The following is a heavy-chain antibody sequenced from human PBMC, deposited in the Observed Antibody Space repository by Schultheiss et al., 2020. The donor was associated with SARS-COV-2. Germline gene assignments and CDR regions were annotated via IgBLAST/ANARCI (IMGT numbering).Heavy chain of an antibody. CDR2: IRSSGRDA. CDR3: ARDITIFTGGYYYGMDV. J-gene: IGHJ6*02. V-gene: IGHV3-21*01. Sequence: GSLRLSCAASGFTFGTYNMHWVRQAPGKGLEFVASIRSSGRDAYYADSMKGRFTVSRDNANNSLYLQMHSLRAEDTAVYYCARDITIFTGGYYYGMDVWGQGTTVTVSS. D-gene: IGHD3-9*01. CDR1: GFTFGTYN.